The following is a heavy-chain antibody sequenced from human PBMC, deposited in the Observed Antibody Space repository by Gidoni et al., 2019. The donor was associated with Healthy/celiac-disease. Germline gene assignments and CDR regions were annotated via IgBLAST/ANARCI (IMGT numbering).Heavy chain of an antibody. V-gene: IGHV4-39*01. J-gene: IGHJ4*02. CDR1: GGSISSSSYY. Sequence: QLQLQESGPGLVKPSETLSLTCTVSGGSISSSSYYWGWIRQPPGKGLEWIGSIYYSGSTYYNPSLKSRVTISVDTSKNQFSLKLSSVTAADTAVYYCARHKGYGDYRFYFDYWGQGTLVTVSS. D-gene: IGHD4-17*01. CDR3: ARHKGYGDYRFYFDY. CDR2: IYYSGST.